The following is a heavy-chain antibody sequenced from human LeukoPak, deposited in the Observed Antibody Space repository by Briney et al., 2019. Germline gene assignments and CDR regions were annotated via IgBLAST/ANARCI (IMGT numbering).Heavy chain of an antibody. V-gene: IGHV3-30*18. CDR2: ISYDGSNK. CDR3: AKVGLDYYDSSGYYYDSGDY. Sequence: PGRSLRLSCAASGFTFSCCGMHWVRQAPGKGLEWVAVISYDGSNKYYADSVKGRFTISRDNSKNTLYLQMNSLRAEDTAVYYCAKVGLDYYDSSGYYYDSGDYWGQGTLVTVSS. J-gene: IGHJ4*02. D-gene: IGHD3-22*01. CDR1: GFTFSCCG.